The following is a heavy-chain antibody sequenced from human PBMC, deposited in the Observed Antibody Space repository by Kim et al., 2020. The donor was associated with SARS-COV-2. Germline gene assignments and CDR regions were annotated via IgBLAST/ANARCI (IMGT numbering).Heavy chain of an antibody. V-gene: IGHV3-15*01. Sequence: GGSLRLSCAASGFTFSNAWMSWVRQAPGKGREWVGCIKCKTDGGTTDYAAPVKGRFTISRDDSKNTLYLQMNSLKTEDTAVYYCTTVFLLWFGELCYWGRGAPGSVSS. D-gene: IGHD3-10*01. J-gene: IGHJ4*02. CDR3: TTVFLLWFGELCY. CDR1: GFTFSNAW. CDR2: IKCKTDGGTT.